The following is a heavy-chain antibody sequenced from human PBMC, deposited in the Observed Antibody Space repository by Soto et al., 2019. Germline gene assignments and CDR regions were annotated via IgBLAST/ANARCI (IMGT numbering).Heavy chain of an antibody. D-gene: IGHD2-21*02. Sequence: GGSLRLSCAASGFTFSSYAMSLVRQAPGKGLEWVSAISGSGGSTYYADSVKGRFTISRDNSKNTLYLQMNSLRAEDTAVYYCAKEHIVVVTATKAFDYWGKGTLVTVSS. CDR2: ISGSGGST. CDR3: AKEHIVVVTATKAFDY. V-gene: IGHV3-23*01. J-gene: IGHJ4*02. CDR1: GFTFSSYA.